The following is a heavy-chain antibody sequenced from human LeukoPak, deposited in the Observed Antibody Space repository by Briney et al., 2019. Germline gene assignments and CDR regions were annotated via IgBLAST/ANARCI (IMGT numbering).Heavy chain of an antibody. CDR2: IYTSGST. J-gene: IGHJ5*02. CDR1: GGSISSYY. CDR3: ARVPYSGSYYSNWFDP. V-gene: IGHV4-4*07. D-gene: IGHD1-26*01. Sequence: SETLSLTCTVSGGSISSYYWSWIRQPAGKGLESIGRIYTSGSTNYNPSLKSRVTMSVDTSKNQFSLKLSSVTAADTAVYYCARVPYSGSYYSNWFDPWGQGTLVTVSS.